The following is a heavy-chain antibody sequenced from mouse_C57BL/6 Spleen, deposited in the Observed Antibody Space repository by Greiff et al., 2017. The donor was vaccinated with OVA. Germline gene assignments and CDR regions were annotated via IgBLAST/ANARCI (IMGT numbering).Heavy chain of an antibody. CDR1: GFTFSDYY. J-gene: IGHJ3*01. D-gene: IGHD4-1*02. V-gene: IGHV5-16*01. CDR2: INYDGSST. CDR3: ARGASTGNWFAY. Sequence: EVNLVESEGGLVQPGSSMKLSCTASGFTFSDYYMAWVRQVPEKGLEWVANINYDGSSTYYLDSLKSRFIISRDNAKNILYLQMSSLKSEDTATYYCARGASTGNWFAYWGQGTLVTVSA.